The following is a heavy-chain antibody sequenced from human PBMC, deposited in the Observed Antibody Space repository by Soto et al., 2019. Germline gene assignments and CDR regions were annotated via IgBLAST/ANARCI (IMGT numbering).Heavy chain of an antibody. Sequence: QVQLQQWGAGLLKPSETLSLTCAVYGGSFSGYYWSWIRQPPGKGLEWIGEINHSGSSNYNPSLKCRVTRSVDTSKNQFSLQLSSVTAADPAVYYCARDPIPSLYYHDSSGANDYWGQGTLVTVSS. D-gene: IGHD3-22*01. CDR3: ARDPIPSLYYHDSSGANDY. CDR1: GGSFSGYY. J-gene: IGHJ4*02. CDR2: INHSGSS. V-gene: IGHV4-34*01.